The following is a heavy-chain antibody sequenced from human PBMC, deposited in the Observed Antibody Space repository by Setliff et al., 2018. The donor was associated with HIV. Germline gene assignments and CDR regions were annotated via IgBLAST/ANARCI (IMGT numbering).Heavy chain of an antibody. D-gene: IGHD4-17*01. V-gene: IGHV1-2*02. CDR3: ARDDHGDPFDY. CDR2: INCNSGGT. Sequence: ASVKVSCKSSGYTFTGSFMHRVRQAPGQGLEWMGWINCNSGGTYYAQNFQGRVTMTRDTSINTAYMGLSRLRSHDTAVYYCARDDHGDPFDYWGQGTLVTVSS. J-gene: IGHJ4*02. CDR1: GYTFTGSF.